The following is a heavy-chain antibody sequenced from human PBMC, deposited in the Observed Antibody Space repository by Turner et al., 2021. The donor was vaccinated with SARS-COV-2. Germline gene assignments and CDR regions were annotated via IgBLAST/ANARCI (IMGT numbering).Heavy chain of an antibody. CDR2: VFHTGST. CDR1: GGHINNTLYS. CDR3: ARHEVNSYDASGYYTSP. D-gene: IGHD3-22*01. J-gene: IGHJ5*02. V-gene: IGHV4-39*01. Sequence: QLQLQESGPRLVKPSETLSLTCAVSGGHINNTLYSWGWIRQPPGKVLEWIGSVFHTGSTYYKSSLKRRVAISIDTSKNHFSLRLNSVTAADTAVYYCARHEVNSYDASGYYTSPWGQGILVTVSS.